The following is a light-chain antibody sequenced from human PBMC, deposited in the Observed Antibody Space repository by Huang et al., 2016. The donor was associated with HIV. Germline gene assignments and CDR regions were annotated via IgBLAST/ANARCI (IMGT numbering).Light chain of an antibody. CDR3: QQCDTSPLT. CDR1: QRISSKF. Sequence: GEGGTLSCRASQRISSKFLARYQQKSGQAPRLLIYAASSRATGVPDRFSGSGSGTDFTLTISRLDPDDFAVYYCQQCDTSPLTFGGGTKVEIK. J-gene: IGKJ4*01. V-gene: IGKV3-20*01. CDR2: AAS.